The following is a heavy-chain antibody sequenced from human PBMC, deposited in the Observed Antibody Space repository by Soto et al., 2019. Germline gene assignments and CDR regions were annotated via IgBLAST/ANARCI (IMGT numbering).Heavy chain of an antibody. CDR2: INSDGSST. CDR1: RFNFSNSW. J-gene: IGHJ4*02. D-gene: IGHD4-17*01. CDR3: ARGFTVAHFDY. Sequence: GGSLRVSCAASRFNFSNSWMDWVWQAPGRGLVWVSRINSDGSSTSYADSVKGRFTISRDNAKNTLYLQMNSLRAEDTAVYYCARGFTVAHFDYWGQGT. V-gene: IGHV3-74*01.